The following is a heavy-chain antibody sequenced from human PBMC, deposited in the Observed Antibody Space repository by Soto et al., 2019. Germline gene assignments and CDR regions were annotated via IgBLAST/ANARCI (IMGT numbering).Heavy chain of an antibody. Sequence: EVQLLESGGGLVQPGGSLRLSCAASGFTFSSYTMTWVRQAPGKGLEWVSAISGSGSSTYYVDSLKGRFTISRDNSKNTLYLQMSSLSAEDTALYYCAKDLGYCSGGSCLRFDYWGQGTLVTVSS. D-gene: IGHD2-15*01. V-gene: IGHV3-23*01. CDR2: ISGSGSST. CDR1: GFTFSSYT. J-gene: IGHJ4*02. CDR3: AKDLGYCSGGSCLRFDY.